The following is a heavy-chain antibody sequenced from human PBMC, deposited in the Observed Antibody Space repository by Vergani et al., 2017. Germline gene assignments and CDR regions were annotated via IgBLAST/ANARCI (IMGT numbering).Heavy chain of an antibody. CDR1: GFTFNSYS. D-gene: IGHD2-15*01. Sequence: QVQLVESGGGVVQPGGSLRLSCAASGFTFNSYSMHWVRPAPGKGLEGVASIRSDESRRYYGDSMEGPFTISRDNSKNTLYLQMKSLRPEDTAVYYCAKEGGGYCSGGTCYPEYWGQGTLVIVSS. V-gene: IGHV3-30*02. CDR3: AKEGGGYCSGGTCYPEY. J-gene: IGHJ4*02. CDR2: IRSDESRR.